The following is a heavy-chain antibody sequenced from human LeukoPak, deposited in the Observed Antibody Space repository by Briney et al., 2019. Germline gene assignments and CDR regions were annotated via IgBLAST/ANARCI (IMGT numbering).Heavy chain of an antibody. CDR3: AKEFSVRGVIKPYYYYYMDV. D-gene: IGHD3-10*01. CDR2: IRYDGSNK. J-gene: IGHJ6*03. Sequence: GGSLRLSCAASGFTFSSYGMHWVRQAPGKGLEWVAFIRYDGSNKYYANSVKGRFTISRDNSKNTLYLQMNSLRAEDTAVYHCAKEFSVRGVIKPYYYYYMDVWGKGTTVTVSS. V-gene: IGHV3-30*02. CDR1: GFTFSSYG.